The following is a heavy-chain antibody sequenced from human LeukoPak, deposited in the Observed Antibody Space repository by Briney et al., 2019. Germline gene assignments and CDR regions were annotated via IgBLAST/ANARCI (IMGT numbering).Heavy chain of an antibody. V-gene: IGHV4-59*01. J-gene: IGHJ4*02. CDR2: IYYSGST. CDR3: ARGQYSGSCFDN. CDR1: GGSISSYL. D-gene: IGHD1-26*01. Sequence: SETLSLTCTVSGGSISSYLWSWIRQPPGKGLEWIGYIYYSGSTNYNPSPKSRVTILVDTYKNQFSLKVSSVTAADTAVYYCARGQYSGSCFDNWGQGSLVTVSS.